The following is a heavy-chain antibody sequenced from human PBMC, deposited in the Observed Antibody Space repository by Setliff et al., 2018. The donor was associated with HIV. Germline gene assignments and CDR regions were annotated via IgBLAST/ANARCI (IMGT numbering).Heavy chain of an antibody. Sequence: KTSETLSLTCTVSGGSISSGSYYWSWIRQPAGKGLEWIGHIYTSGSTNYNPSLKSRLTISVDRSKNQFSLKLRSVTAADTAVYYCAGDAGYKGAADYWGQGTLVTVSS. V-gene: IGHV4-61*09. J-gene: IGHJ4*02. CDR2: IYTSGST. CDR3: AGDAGYKGAADY. D-gene: IGHD1-26*01. CDR1: GGSISSGSYY.